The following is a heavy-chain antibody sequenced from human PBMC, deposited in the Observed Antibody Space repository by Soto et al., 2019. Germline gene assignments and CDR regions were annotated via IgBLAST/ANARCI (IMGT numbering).Heavy chain of an antibody. J-gene: IGHJ6*02. CDR3: ARTSSGWPYYYYGMDV. CDR1: GFTFSSYA. V-gene: IGHV3-30-3*01. D-gene: IGHD6-19*01. CDR2: ISYDGSNK. Sequence: GGSLRLSCAASGFTFSSYAMRWVRQAPGKGLEWVAVISYDGSNKYYADSVKGRFTISRDNSKNTLYLQMNSLRAEDTAVYYCARTSSGWPYYYYGMDVWGQGTTVTVSS.